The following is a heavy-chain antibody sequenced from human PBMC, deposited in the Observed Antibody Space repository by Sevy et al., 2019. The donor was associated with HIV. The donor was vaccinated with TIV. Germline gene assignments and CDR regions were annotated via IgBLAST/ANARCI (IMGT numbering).Heavy chain of an antibody. CDR3: ASDGGYDSRGYDLSNY. CDR1: GFTFSTYA. Sequence: GGSLRLSCAASGFTFSTYAMHWVRQAPGKGLEWVAVISYGGSNTYYADSVKGRFTISRDSSKNTLYLQMNSLRDEDTTGYFGASDGGYDSRGYDLSNYWGQGTLVTVSS. CDR2: ISYGGSNT. V-gene: IGHV3-30-3*01. D-gene: IGHD3-22*01. J-gene: IGHJ4*02.